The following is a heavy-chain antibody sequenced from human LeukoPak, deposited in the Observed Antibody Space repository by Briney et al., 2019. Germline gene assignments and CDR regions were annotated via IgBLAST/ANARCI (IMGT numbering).Heavy chain of an antibody. J-gene: IGHJ4*02. CDR1: GFTFSNYA. CDR2: IRGSDGST. CDR3: AKARYTAGWYTFDY. Sequence: TGGSLRLSCAASGFTFSNYAMSWVRQAPGKGLEWVSIIRGSDGSTYYADSVKGRFTTSRDNPKNTLFLLMNSLRAEDTAVYYCAKARYTAGWYTFDYWGQGPQVTVSP. D-gene: IGHD6-19*01. V-gene: IGHV3-23*01.